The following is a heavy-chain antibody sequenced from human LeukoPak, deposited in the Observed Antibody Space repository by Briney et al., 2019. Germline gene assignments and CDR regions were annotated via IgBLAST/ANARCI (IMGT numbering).Heavy chain of an antibody. J-gene: IGHJ4*02. V-gene: IGHV3-48*02. Sequence: GGSVRLSCEASGFTFTGYSMSWVRQAPGKGLEWVSYISDSSTIIHYADSVKGRFTISRDNARNSLYLQMNSLRDEDTAVYYCARVVVGRTYPNYWGQGNLAAVSS. CDR3: ARVVVGRTYPNY. CDR2: ISDSSTII. D-gene: IGHD2-21*01. CDR1: GFTFTGYS.